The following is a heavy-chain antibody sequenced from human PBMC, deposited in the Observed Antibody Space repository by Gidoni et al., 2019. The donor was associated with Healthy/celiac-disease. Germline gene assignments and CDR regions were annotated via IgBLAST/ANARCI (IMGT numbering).Heavy chain of an antibody. J-gene: IGHJ4*02. CDR2: ISSSSSYI. D-gene: IGHD1-26*01. CDR1: GFTFRSYS. Sequence: EVQLVESGGGLVKPGGSLRLSCAASGFTFRSYSMNWVRQAPGKGLEWVSSISSSSSYIYYADSVKGRFTISRDNAKNSLYLQMNSLRAEDTAVYYCARVGVGAPDYWGQGTLVTVSS. CDR3: ARVGVGAPDY. V-gene: IGHV3-21*01.